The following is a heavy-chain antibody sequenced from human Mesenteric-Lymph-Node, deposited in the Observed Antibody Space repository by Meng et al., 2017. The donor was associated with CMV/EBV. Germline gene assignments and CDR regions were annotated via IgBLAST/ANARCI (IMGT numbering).Heavy chain of an antibody. CDR1: GDSVSSNSAA. Sequence: SLRLSCAISGDSVSSNSAAWNWIRQSPSRGLEWLGRTYYRSKWYNDYAVSVKSRITINPDTSKNQFSLQLNSVTPEDTAVYYCARGTDSRDLALDYWGQGTLVTVSS. CDR3: ARGTDSRDLALDY. D-gene: IGHD1-14*01. V-gene: IGHV6-1*01. CDR2: TYYRSKWYN. J-gene: IGHJ4*02.